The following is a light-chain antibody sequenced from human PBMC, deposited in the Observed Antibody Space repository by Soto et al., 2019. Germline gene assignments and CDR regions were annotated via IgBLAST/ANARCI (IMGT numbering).Light chain of an antibody. V-gene: IGKV3-20*01. CDR1: QSVSSSY. J-gene: IGKJ1*01. CDR2: DAS. Sequence: EIVLTQSPGTLSLSPGERATLSCRASQSVSSSYLAWYQQKPGQAPRLLIYDASSRATGIPDRFSGSVSVTDXTLXXSXLEPEDFAXXXXQQYGSSPRTFGQGTKLEIK. CDR3: QQYGSSPRT.